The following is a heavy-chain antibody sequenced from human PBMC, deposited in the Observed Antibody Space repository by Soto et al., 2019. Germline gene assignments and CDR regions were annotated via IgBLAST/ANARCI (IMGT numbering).Heavy chain of an antibody. Sequence: QVQLVQSGAEVKKPGASVKVSCKASGYTFTSYDINWVRQATGQGLEWMGWMNPNSGNTGYAQKFQGRVTMTRNTSRSAAYRELRRLRSEDVAVYYCARTLYVDNVDSWGQGALVTVSS. CDR1: GYTFTSYD. CDR2: MNPNSGNT. D-gene: IGHD4-17*01. CDR3: ARTLYVDNVDS. J-gene: IGHJ4*02. V-gene: IGHV1-8*02.